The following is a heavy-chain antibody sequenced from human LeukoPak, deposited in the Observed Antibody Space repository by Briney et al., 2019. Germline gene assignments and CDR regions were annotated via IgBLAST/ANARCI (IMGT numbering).Heavy chain of an antibody. V-gene: IGHV3-66*02. CDR2: IYSGGST. CDR3: ARDSAYYYDSSGYWGGVDY. Sequence: GGSLRLSCAASGFTVSSNYMSWVRQAPGEGLEWVSVIYSGGSTYYADSVKGRFTISRDNSKNTLYLRMNSLRAEDTAVYYCARDSAYYYDSSGYWGGVDYWGQGTLVTVSS. CDR1: GFTVSSNY. D-gene: IGHD3-22*01. J-gene: IGHJ4*02.